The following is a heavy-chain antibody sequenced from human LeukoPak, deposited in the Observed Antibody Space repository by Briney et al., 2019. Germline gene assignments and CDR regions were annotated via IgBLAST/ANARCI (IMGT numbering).Heavy chain of an antibody. CDR1: GGTFSSYA. D-gene: IGHD6-6*01. V-gene: IGHV1-69*13. Sequence: GASVKVSCKASGGTFSSYAISWVRQAPGQGLEWRGGIIPIFGTANYAQNFQGRVTITADESTSTAYMELSSLRSEDTAVYYCARGRGIEYCSPPQDWGQGTLVTVSS. CDR3: ARGRGIEYCSPPQD. CDR2: IIPIFGTA. J-gene: IGHJ4*02.